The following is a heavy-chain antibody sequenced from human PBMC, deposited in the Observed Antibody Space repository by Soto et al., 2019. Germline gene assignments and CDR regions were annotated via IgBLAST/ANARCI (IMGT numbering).Heavy chain of an antibody. Sequence: GGSLRLSCKASGYTFTSSGISWVRQAPGQGPEWMGWISTYNGNTNYAQNLQGRVTMTTDTSTSTAYMELRGLRSDDTAVYYCARTVAGYFDYWGQGTLVTVSS. J-gene: IGHJ4*02. D-gene: IGHD6-19*01. CDR1: GYTFTSSG. CDR2: ISTYNGNT. CDR3: ARTVAGYFDY. V-gene: IGHV1-18*01.